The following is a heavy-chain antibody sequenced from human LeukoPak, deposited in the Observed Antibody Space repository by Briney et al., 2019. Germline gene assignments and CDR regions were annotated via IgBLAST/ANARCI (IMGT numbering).Heavy chain of an antibody. CDR1: GGSISSSSYY. CDR2: IYYSGST. J-gene: IGHJ3*02. V-gene: IGHV4-39*07. CDR3: ARANYYDTSGYSRGAFDI. D-gene: IGHD3-22*01. Sequence: MSSETLSLTCTVSGGSISSSSYYWGWIRQPPGKGLEWIGSIYYSGSTCYNPSLKSRVTISVDTSKKQFSLKLNSVTAADTAVYYCARANYYDTSGYSRGAFDIWGQGTMVTVSS.